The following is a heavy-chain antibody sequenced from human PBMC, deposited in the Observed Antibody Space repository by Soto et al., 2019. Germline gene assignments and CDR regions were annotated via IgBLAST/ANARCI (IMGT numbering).Heavy chain of an antibody. V-gene: IGHV3-33*01. CDR2: IWYDGSNK. J-gene: IGHJ3*02. CDR1: GFTFSSYG. CDR3: ARDPALGSHDAFDI. D-gene: IGHD3-16*01. Sequence: GGSLRLSCAASGFTFSSYGMHWVRQAPGKGLEWVAVIWYDGSNKYYADSVKGRFTISRDNSKNTLYLQMNSLRAEDTAVYYCARDPALGSHDAFDIWGQGTMVTVSS.